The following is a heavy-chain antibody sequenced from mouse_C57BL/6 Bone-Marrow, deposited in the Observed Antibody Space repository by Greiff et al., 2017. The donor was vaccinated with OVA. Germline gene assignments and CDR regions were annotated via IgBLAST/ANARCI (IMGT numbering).Heavy chain of an antibody. J-gene: IGHJ1*03. Sequence: EVNVVESGGGLVQSGRSLRLSCATSGFTFSDFYMEWVRQAPGKGLEWIAASRNKANDYTTEYSASVKGRFIVSRDTSQSILYLQMNALRAEDTAIYYCARDARGARLEYFDVWGTGTTVTVSS. CDR2: SRNKANDYTT. V-gene: IGHV7-1*01. CDR3: ARDARGARLEYFDV. D-gene: IGHD3-1*01. CDR1: GFTFSDFY.